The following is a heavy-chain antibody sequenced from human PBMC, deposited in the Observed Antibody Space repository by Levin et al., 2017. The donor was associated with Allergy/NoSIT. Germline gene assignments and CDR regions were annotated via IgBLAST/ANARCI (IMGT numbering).Heavy chain of an antibody. J-gene: IGHJ6*02. D-gene: IGHD3-9*01. Sequence: GGSLRLSCAASGFTFSSYAMHWVRQAPGKGLEWVAVISYDGSNKYYADSVKGRFTISRDNSKNTLYLQMNSLRAEDTAVYYCARGTLTGYYYYYGMDVWGQGSTVTVSS. CDR3: ARGTLTGYYYYYGMDV. CDR1: GFTFSSYA. V-gene: IGHV3-30-3*01. CDR2: ISYDGSNK.